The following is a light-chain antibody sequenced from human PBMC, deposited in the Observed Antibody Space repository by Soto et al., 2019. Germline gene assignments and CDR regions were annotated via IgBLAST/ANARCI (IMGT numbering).Light chain of an antibody. CDR1: QSVSSN. Sequence: EVVMTQSPATLSVSPGDRATLSCRASQSVSSNLAWYQQKPGQPPRLLIYGASTRASGIPARFSGSGSGTEFTLTISSLQSEDFAVYYCQQYNNWPPLTFGGGNKVEIK. V-gene: IGKV3-15*01. J-gene: IGKJ4*01. CDR2: GAS. CDR3: QQYNNWPPLT.